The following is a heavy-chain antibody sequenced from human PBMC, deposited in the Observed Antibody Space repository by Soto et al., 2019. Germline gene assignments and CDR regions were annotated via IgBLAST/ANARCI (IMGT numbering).Heavy chain of an antibody. CDR3: AREASGEAGTGEGWFDP. D-gene: IGHD7-27*01. V-gene: IGHV3-53*02. J-gene: IGHJ5*02. Sequence: EVQLVETGGGLIQPGGSLRLSCAASGFTVSSNYMSWVRQAPGKGLEWVSVIYSGGSTYYADSVKGRFTISRDNSKNTLYLQMNSLRAEDTAVYYCAREASGEAGTGEGWFDPWGQGTLVTVSS. CDR2: IYSGGST. CDR1: GFTVSSNY.